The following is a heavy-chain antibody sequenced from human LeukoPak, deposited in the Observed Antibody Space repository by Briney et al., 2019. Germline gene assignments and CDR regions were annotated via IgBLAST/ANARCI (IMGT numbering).Heavy chain of an antibody. D-gene: IGHD3-22*01. CDR2: IKQDGSEK. Sequence: GGSLRLSCAASGFTFSSYWMSWVRQAPGKGLEWVANIKQDGSEKYYVDSVKGRFTISRDNAKNSLYLQMNSLRAEDTAVYYCARELMDYYDSSGYLYYFDYWGQGTLVTVSS. J-gene: IGHJ4*02. CDR1: GFTFSSYW. CDR3: ARELMDYYDSSGYLYYFDY. V-gene: IGHV3-7*01.